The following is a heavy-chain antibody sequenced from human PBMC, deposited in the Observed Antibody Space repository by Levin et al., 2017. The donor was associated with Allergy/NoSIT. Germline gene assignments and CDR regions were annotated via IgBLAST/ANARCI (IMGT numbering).Heavy chain of an antibody. CDR3: AKGYNWNDLTGMDV. Sequence: GGSLRLSCAASGFTFDDYAMHWVRQAPGKGLEWVSGISWNSGSIGYVDSVKGRFTISRDNAKNSMYLQMNSLRAEDTALYYCAKGYNWNDLTGMDVWGKGTTVTVSS. J-gene: IGHJ6*03. D-gene: IGHD1-20*01. CDR1: GFTFDDYA. CDR2: ISWNSGSI. V-gene: IGHV3-9*01.